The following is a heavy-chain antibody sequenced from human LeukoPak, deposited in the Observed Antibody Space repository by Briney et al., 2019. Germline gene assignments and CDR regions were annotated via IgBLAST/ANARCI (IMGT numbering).Heavy chain of an antibody. J-gene: IGHJ5*02. CDR2: IIGSGGST. D-gene: IGHD3-10*02. V-gene: IGHV3-23*01. CDR3: TRENYVPDS. Sequence: GGSLRLSCAASGFTFNNYAMSWVRQASGKGLEWVSHIIGSGGSTYYADSVKGRFTISRDNSKNTLYLQMNSLRAEDTAVYYCTRENYVPDSWGQGTLVTVSS. CDR1: GFTFNNYA.